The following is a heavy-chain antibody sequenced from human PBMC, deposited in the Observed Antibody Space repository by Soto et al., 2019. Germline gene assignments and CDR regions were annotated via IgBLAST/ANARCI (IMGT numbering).Heavy chain of an antibody. Sequence: GETLKISCKGSGYSFTSYWIGWVRQMPGKGLEWMGLIYPGDSDTKYSPSFQGQVTISADKSISTAYLQWSSLKASDTAMYYCARQLSYFDSSGYYYGGFDYWGQGTLVTVSS. CDR3: ARQLSYFDSSGYYYGGFDY. V-gene: IGHV5-51*01. J-gene: IGHJ4*02. CDR1: GYSFTSYW. D-gene: IGHD3-22*01. CDR2: IYPGDSDT.